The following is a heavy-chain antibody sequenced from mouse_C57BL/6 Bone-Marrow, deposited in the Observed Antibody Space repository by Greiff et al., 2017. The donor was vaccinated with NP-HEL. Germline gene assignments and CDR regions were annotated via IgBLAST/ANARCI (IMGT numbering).Heavy chain of an antibody. J-gene: IGHJ4*01. V-gene: IGHV1-4*01. CDR3: AKGVYYYGSSYYYAMDY. CDR1: GYTFTSYT. CDR2: INPSSGYT. Sequence: VQLQQSGAELARPGASVKMSCKASGYTFTSYTMHWVKQRPGQGLEWIGYINPSSGYTKYNQKFKDKATLTADKSSSTAYMQLSSLTSEDSAVYYGAKGVYYYGSSYYYAMDYWGQGTSVTVSS. D-gene: IGHD1-1*01.